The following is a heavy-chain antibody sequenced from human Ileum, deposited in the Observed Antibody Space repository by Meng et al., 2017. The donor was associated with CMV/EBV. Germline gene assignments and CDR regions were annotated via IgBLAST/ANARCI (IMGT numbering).Heavy chain of an antibody. J-gene: IGHJ4*02. CDR2: ISHSGST. D-gene: IGHD2-8*02. Sequence: SETLSLTCAVSGDSISNNLWWSWVRQPPGKGLEWIGEISHSGSTKFNPSLQSRVTISLDKTNNHFSLRLTSVTTADTGVYFCARSPGFWSLDYWGQGNLVTVSS. V-gene: IGHV4-4*02. CDR3: ARSPGFWSLDY. CDR1: GDSISNNLW.